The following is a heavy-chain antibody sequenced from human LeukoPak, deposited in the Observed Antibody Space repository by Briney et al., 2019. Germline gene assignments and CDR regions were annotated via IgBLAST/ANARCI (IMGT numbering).Heavy chain of an antibody. CDR2: ISSNSSYI. Sequence: GSLRLSCTASGFTFSSYSMNWVRQAPGKGLEWVSSISSNSSYIYYADSVKGRFTISRDNAKNSLYLQMNSLRAEDTAVYYCARDKYYYDSSGYYYFDYWGQGTLVTVSS. CDR1: GFTFSSYS. J-gene: IGHJ4*02. V-gene: IGHV3-21*01. D-gene: IGHD3-22*01. CDR3: ARDKYYYDSSGYYYFDY.